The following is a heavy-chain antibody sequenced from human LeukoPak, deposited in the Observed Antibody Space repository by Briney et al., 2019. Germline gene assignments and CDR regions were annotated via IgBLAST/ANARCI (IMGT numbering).Heavy chain of an antibody. CDR3: ARTTEGGYTYDYFYYYYMDV. D-gene: IGHD5-18*01. CDR2: IYATGST. J-gene: IGHJ6*03. Sequence: SETLSLTCTVSGDSITSYSWSWIQQAAGKRLEWIGRIYATGSTNYNPSLKSRVTISVDTSKNQFSLKLSSVTAADTAVYYCARTTEGGYTYDYFYYYYMDVWGKGTTVTISS. V-gene: IGHV4-4*07. CDR1: GDSITSYS.